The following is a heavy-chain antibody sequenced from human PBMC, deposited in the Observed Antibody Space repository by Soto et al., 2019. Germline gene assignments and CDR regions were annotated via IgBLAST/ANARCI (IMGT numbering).Heavy chain of an antibody. D-gene: IGHD2-2*01. Sequence: QVQLVQSGAEVKKPGASVKVSCKASGYTFTSYDINWVRQATGQGLEWMGWMNPNSGNTGYAQKFQGRVTMTRNTSISTAYMELSSLRSEDTAVYYCARGRQLTPYCYYGMDVWGQGTTVTVSS. CDR2: MNPNSGNT. V-gene: IGHV1-8*01. J-gene: IGHJ6*02. CDR1: GYTFTSYD. CDR3: ARGRQLTPYCYYGMDV.